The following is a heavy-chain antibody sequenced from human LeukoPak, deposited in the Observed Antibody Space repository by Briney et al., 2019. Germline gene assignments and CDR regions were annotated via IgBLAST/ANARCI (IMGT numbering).Heavy chain of an antibody. Sequence: GESQKISCKGSGYNFTNDWIAWVRQMPGRGLEWMGIIYPGDYDSRYSLSFEGQVTISADKSINTAYLRWSSLKASDTAMYYCARMTSDWYLDYWGQGTLVTVSS. J-gene: IGHJ4*02. CDR3: ARMTSDWYLDY. D-gene: IGHD6-19*01. CDR2: IYPGDYDS. CDR1: GYNFTNDW. V-gene: IGHV5-51*01.